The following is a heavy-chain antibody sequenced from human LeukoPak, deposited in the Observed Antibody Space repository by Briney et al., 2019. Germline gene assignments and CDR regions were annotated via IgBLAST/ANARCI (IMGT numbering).Heavy chain of an antibody. CDR1: GFTFSIYN. J-gene: IGHJ4*02. Sequence: PGGSLRLSCAASGFTFSIYNMNWVRQAPGKGLEWVSSISGTSDYIYYADSVKGRFTISRDNSKNTLYLQVNSLRAEDTAVYYCAKNRRSLTFGELSVWGQGTLVTVSS. V-gene: IGHV3-21*01. CDR3: AKNRRSLTFGELSV. D-gene: IGHD3-10*01. CDR2: ISGTSDYI.